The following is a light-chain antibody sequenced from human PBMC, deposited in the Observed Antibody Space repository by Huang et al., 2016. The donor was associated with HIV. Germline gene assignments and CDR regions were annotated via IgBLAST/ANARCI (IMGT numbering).Light chain of an antibody. CDR3: QQYGSSPIT. Sequence: EIVLTQSPGTLSLSPGERATLSCRASQSVSTTYFAWYQQKPGQAPRLLIYGASSRAPCIPDRCSGSGSGTDFTLTISRLEPEDFVVYYCQQYGSSPITFGQGTRLEIK. V-gene: IGKV3-20*01. J-gene: IGKJ5*01. CDR1: QSVSTTY. CDR2: GAS.